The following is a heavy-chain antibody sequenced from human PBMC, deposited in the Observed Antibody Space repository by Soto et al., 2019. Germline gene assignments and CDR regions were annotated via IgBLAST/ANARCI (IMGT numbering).Heavy chain of an antibody. Sequence: GGSLRLSCAASGFTFSSYGMHWVRQAPGKGLEWVAVIWYDGSNKYYADSVKGRFTISRDNSKNTLYLQMNSLRAEDTAVYYCARDSSEWAPSSNYYDYWGQGTLVTVSS. J-gene: IGHJ4*02. CDR1: GFTFSSYG. CDR3: ARDSSEWAPSSNYYDY. V-gene: IGHV3-33*01. D-gene: IGHD6-6*01. CDR2: IWYDGSNK.